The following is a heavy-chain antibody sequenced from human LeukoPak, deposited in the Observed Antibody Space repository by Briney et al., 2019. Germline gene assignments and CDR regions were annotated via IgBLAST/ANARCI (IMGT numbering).Heavy chain of an antibody. CDR2: ISSSSGLI. J-gene: IGHJ4*02. V-gene: IGHV3-48*02. CDR1: GFTFSNYG. Sequence: GGSLRLSCAAPGFTFSNYGMNWVRQAPGKGLEWISYISSSSGLIYYADSVKGRFTISRDNAKNSLYLQMNSLRDEDTAVYYCAKALSYSSRSMLEDWGQGTLVTVPS. D-gene: IGHD6-13*01. CDR3: AKALSYSSRSMLED.